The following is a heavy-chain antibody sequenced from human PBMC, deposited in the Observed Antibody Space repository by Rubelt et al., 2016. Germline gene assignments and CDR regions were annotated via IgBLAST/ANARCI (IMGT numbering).Heavy chain of an antibody. CDR2: IYSGGNT. CDR1: GGSISRSRYY. V-gene: IGHV4-39*01. Sequence: QLQLQESGPGLVKPSETLSLTCIVSGGSISRSRYYWGWIRQPPGNGLEWIGSIYSGGNTCYNPSLNSRITVSVDSSKNQFSLTLSALTAAATAVYYCANAAEGSTCYDAWGPGTLVTVSS. CDR3: ANAAEGSTCYDA. D-gene: IGHD6-13*01. J-gene: IGHJ5*02.